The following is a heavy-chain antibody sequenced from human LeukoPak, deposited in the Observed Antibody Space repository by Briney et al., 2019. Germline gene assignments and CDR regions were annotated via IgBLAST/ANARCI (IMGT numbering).Heavy chain of an antibody. Sequence: PGRSLRLSCAASGFSFSSYAMHWVCQAPGKGLEWVAVISYDGSNAYYADSVKGRFTISRDNSKNTLYLQMNSLRAEHTAVYYCARDLHTSGWHDLFDYWGQGTLVTVSS. J-gene: IGHJ4*02. D-gene: IGHD6-19*01. CDR2: ISYDGSNA. CDR3: ARDLHTSGWHDLFDY. V-gene: IGHV3-30*04. CDR1: GFSFSSYA.